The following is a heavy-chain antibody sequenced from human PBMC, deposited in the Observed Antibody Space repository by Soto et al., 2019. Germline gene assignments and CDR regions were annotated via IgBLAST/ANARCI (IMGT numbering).Heavy chain of an antibody. Sequence: QVQLVESGGGVVQPGRSLRLSCAASGFTFSSYAMHWVRQAPGKGLEWVAVISYDGSNKYYADSVKGRFTISRDNSKNTLYLQMNSLRDEDTAVYYCARVGLAYCGGDCYSDLGYWGQGTLVTVSS. CDR3: ARVGLAYCGGDCYSDLGY. CDR1: GFTFSSYA. J-gene: IGHJ4*02. CDR2: ISYDGSNK. D-gene: IGHD2-21*02. V-gene: IGHV3-30-3*01.